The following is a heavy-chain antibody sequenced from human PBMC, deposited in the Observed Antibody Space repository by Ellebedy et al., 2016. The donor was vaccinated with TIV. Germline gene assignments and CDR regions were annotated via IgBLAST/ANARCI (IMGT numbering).Heavy chain of an antibody. CDR1: GYTFALYT. D-gene: IGHD3-16*01. CDR3: AKDRGGNGDFDY. J-gene: IGHJ4*02. CDR2: INTDTGNT. V-gene: IGHV1-3*04. Sequence: AASVKVSCKASGYTFALYTMHWVRQAPGQRLEWLGWINTDTGNTEYSQNFQGRVTFTTDTAASTVYMSLSSLGSEDTAVYYCAKDRGGNGDFDYWGQGTLVTVSS.